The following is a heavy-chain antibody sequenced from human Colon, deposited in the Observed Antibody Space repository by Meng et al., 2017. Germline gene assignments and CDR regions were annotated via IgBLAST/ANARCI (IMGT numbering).Heavy chain of an antibody. J-gene: IGHJ4*02. D-gene: IGHD1-26*01. V-gene: IGHV4-30-4*01. Sequence: QMQLQKAGPGLVNPSQTLSLTCTVAGDSFNSPDYYWSWIRQPPEKGLEWIGYIYYSGSTYYNPSLKSRVSISGDTSNKQFSLKLTSVTAADTAVYYCARSPYSGSALPFFDYWGQGSLVTVSS. CDR2: IYYSGST. CDR3: ARSPYSGSALPFFDY. CDR1: GDSFNSPDYY.